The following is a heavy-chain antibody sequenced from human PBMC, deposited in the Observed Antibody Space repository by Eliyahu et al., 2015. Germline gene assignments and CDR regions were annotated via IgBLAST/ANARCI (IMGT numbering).Heavy chain of an antibody. J-gene: IGHJ4*02. CDR3: ARVNTYYDFWSGYYNLDY. Sequence: QVQLVQSGAEVKKPGASVKVSCKASGYTFTSYGISWVRQAPGQGLEWMGWISAYNGNTNYAQKLQGRVTMTTDTSTSTAYMELRSLRSDDTAVYYCARVNTYYDFWSGYYNLDYWGQGTLVTVSS. CDR1: GYTFTSYG. V-gene: IGHV1-18*01. D-gene: IGHD3-3*01. CDR2: ISAYNGNT.